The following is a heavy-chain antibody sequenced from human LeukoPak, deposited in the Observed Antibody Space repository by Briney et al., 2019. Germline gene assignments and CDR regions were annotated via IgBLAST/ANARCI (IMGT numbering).Heavy chain of an antibody. J-gene: IGHJ5*02. V-gene: IGHV1-2*02. D-gene: IGHD3-16*01. CDR2: INPNSGGT. CDR3: ARASFWESPINWFAP. Sequence: ASVKVSCKASGYTFTGYYMHWVRLAPGQGLEWMGWINPNSGGTNYAQKFQGRVTMTRDRSISTAYMELSRLTSDDTAVYYCARASFWESPINWFAPWGQGTLVTVSS. CDR1: GYTFTGYY.